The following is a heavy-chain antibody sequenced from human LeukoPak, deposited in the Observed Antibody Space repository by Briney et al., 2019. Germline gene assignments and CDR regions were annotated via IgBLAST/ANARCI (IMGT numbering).Heavy chain of an antibody. J-gene: IGHJ5*02. D-gene: IGHD2-2*01. CDR1: GYTLTELS. CDR3: ATGVYCSSTSCQNWFDP. Sequence: ASVKVSCKVSGYTLTELSMHWVRQAPGKGLEWMGGFDPEDGETIYAQKFQGRVTMTEDTSTDTAYMELSSLRSEDTAVYYCATGVYCSSTSCQNWFDPWGQGTLVTVSS. CDR2: FDPEDGET. V-gene: IGHV1-24*01.